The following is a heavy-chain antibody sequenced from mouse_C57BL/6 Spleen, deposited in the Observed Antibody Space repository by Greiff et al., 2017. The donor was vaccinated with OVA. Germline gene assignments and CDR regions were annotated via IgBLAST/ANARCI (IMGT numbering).Heavy chain of an antibody. Sequence: QVQLQQSVAELVRPGTSVKMSCKASGYTITNSWIGWAKQRPGHGLEWIGDIYPGGGYTNYNEKFKGKATLTADKSSSTAYMQFSSLTSEDSAIYYCARAGNYSNSWYVEVWGTGTTVTVAT. CDR3: ARAGNYSNSWYVEV. V-gene: IGHV1-63*01. CDR2: IYPGGGYT. CDR1: GYTITNSW. J-gene: IGHJ1*03. D-gene: IGHD2-5*01.